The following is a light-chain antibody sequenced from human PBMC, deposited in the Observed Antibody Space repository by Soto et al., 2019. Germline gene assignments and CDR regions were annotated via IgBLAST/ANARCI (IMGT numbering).Light chain of an antibody. CDR2: EVS. Sequence: QSVLTQPASVSGSPGQSITISCTGTSSDVGDYNYVSWYQQHPGKAPKVMIYEVSNRPSGVSNRFSGSKSGNTASLTISGLQAEDEADYYCSSYTTTSTHWVFGGGTKVTVL. CDR1: SSDVGDYNY. J-gene: IGLJ3*02. CDR3: SSYTTTSTHWV. V-gene: IGLV2-14*01.